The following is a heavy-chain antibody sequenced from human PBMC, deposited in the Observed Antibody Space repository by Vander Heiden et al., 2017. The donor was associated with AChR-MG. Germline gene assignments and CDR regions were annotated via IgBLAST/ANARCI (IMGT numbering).Heavy chain of an antibody. Sequence: QVQLQQWGAGLLKPSETLSLTCAVYGGSFSGYYWSWIRQPPGKGLEWIGEINHSGSTNYNPFLKSRVTISVDTSKNQFSLKLSSVTAADTAVYYCARDRGGGSYRFYYYYGMDVWGQGTTVTVSS. CDR3: ARDRGGGSYRFYYYYGMDV. CDR1: GGSFSGYY. V-gene: IGHV4-34*01. CDR2: INHSGST. J-gene: IGHJ6*02. D-gene: IGHD1-26*01.